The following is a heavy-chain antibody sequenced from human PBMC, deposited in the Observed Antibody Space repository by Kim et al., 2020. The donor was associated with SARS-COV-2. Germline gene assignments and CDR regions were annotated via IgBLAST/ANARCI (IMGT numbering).Heavy chain of an antibody. Sequence: SGPTLVKPTQTLTLTCTFSGFSLSTSGVGVGWIRQPPGKALEWLALIYWDDDKRYSPSLKSRLTITKDTSKNQVVLTMTNMDPVDTATYYCARGPTVVRPPYAFDIWGQGTMVTVSS. CDR2: IYWDDDK. CDR1: GFSLSTSGVG. V-gene: IGHV2-5*02. D-gene: IGHD4-17*01. CDR3: ARGPTVVRPPYAFDI. J-gene: IGHJ3*02.